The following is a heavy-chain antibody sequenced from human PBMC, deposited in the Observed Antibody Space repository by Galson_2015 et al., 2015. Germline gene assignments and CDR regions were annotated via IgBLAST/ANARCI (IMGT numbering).Heavy chain of an antibody. CDR3: AREGISFGELLSAFGI. V-gene: IGHV3-21*01. Sequence: SLRLSCAASGFTFSSYSMNWVRQAPGKGLEWVSSISSSSSYIYYADSVRGRFTISRDNAKNSLYLQMNSLRAEDTAVYYCAREGISFGELLSAFGIWGQG. J-gene: IGHJ3*02. D-gene: IGHD3-10*01. CDR2: ISSSSSYI. CDR1: GFTFSSYS.